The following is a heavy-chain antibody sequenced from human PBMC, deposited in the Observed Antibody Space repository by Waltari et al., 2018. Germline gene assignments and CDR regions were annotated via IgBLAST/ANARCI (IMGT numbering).Heavy chain of an antibody. Sequence: EVQLLESGGGLVQPGGSLRLSCATSGFTFRSYAMSWVRQAPGKGREWVSAISGSGGSTYYADSVKGRFTISRDNSKNTLYLQMNSLRAEDTAVYYCAARGENTRDPYYFDYWGQGTLVTVSS. CDR3: AARGENTRDPYYFDY. J-gene: IGHJ4*02. CDR2: ISGSGGST. V-gene: IGHV3-23*01. D-gene: IGHD3-10*01. CDR1: GFTFRSYA.